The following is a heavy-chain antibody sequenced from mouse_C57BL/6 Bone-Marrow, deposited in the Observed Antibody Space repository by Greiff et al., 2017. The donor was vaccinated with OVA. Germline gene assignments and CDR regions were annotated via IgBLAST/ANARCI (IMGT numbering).Heavy chain of an antibody. V-gene: IGHV14-4*01. CDR1: GFNIKDDY. CDR2: IDPENGDT. J-gene: IGHJ2*01. CDR3: TSYGNFDY. Sequence: VQLQQSGAELVRPGASVKLSCTASGFNIKDDYMHWVKQRPEQGLEWIGWIDPENGDTEYASKFQGKATITADTSSNPAYLQLSSLTSEDTAVNYCTSYGNFDYWGQGTTLTVSS. D-gene: IGHD2-1*01.